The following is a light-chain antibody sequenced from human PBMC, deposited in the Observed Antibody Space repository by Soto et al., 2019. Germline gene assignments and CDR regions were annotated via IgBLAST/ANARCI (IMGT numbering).Light chain of an antibody. V-gene: IGLV1-44*01. CDR1: SSNIGSNT. CDR3: AAWDDSLNGWV. J-gene: IGLJ3*02. Sequence: VVTQPPSASGTPGQRVTISCSGSSSNIGSNTVNWYQQLPGTAPKLLIYSNNQRPSGVPDRFSGSKSGTSASLAISGLQSEDEADYYCAAWDDSLNGWVFGGGTKVTVL. CDR2: SNN.